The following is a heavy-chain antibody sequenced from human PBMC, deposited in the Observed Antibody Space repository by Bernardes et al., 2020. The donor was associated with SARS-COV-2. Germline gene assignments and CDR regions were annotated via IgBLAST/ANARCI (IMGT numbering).Heavy chain of an antibody. CDR2: INHSGST. D-gene: IGHD4-4*01. CDR3: ARTRTVTTFYYYYGMDV. Sequence: SETLSLTCAVYGGSFSGYYWSWIRQPPGKGLEWIGEINHSGSTNYNPSLKSRVTISVDTSKNQFSLKLSSVTAADTAVYYCARTRTVTTFYYYYGMDVWGQGTTVTVSS. J-gene: IGHJ6*02. V-gene: IGHV4-34*01. CDR1: GGSFSGYY.